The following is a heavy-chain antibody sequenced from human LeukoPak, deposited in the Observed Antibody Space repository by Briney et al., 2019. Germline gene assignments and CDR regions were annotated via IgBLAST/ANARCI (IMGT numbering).Heavy chain of an antibody. CDR1: GGSISTYY. Sequence: SETLSLTCTVSGGSISTYYCSWIRQPPAKELEWIGYIYYSGSTNYNPSLKSRVTIPVDTSKNQFSLKLSSVTAADTAVYYCARDGVTYDAFDIWGQGTMVTVSS. J-gene: IGHJ3*02. V-gene: IGHV4-59*01. CDR3: ARDGVTYDAFDI. CDR2: IYYSGST. D-gene: IGHD2-21*02.